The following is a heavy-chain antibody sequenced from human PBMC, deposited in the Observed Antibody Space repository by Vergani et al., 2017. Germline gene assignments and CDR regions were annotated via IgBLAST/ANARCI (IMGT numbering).Heavy chain of an antibody. CDR3: ARDPITIFGVVIIREAFDI. V-gene: IGHV7-4-1*02. CDR2: INTNTGNP. Sequence: QVQLVQSGAEVKTPGASVKVSCKASGYTFTSYAMNWVRQAPGQGLEWMGWINTNTGNPTYAQGFTGRFVFSLDTSVSTAYLQISSLKAEDTAVYYCARDPITIFGVVIIREAFDIWGQGTMVTVSS. CDR1: GYTFTSYA. J-gene: IGHJ3*02. D-gene: IGHD3-3*01.